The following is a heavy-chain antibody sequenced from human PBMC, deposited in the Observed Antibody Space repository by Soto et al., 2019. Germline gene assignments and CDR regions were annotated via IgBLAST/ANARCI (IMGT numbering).Heavy chain of an antibody. CDR3: ARDGSGGYDYYYYYYMDV. CDR1: GFTFSSYS. V-gene: IGHV3-21*01. CDR2: ISSSSSYI. J-gene: IGHJ6*03. D-gene: IGHD3-10*01. Sequence: EVQLVESGGGLVKPGGSLRLSCAASGFTFSSYSMNWVRQAPGKGLEWVSSISSSSSYIYYADSVKGRLTISRDNAKNSLYLQMKSLRAEDTAVYYCARDGSGGYDYYYYYYMDVWGKGTTVTVSS.